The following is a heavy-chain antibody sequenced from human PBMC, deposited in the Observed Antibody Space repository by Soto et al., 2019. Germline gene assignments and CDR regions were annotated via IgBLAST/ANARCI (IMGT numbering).Heavy chain of an antibody. Sequence: GSLRLSCAASEFTFSSYGMHWVRQAPGKGLEWVAVISYDGSNKYYADSVQGRFTISRDNSKNKLYVQMNSLRAEDTAVYYYAKDSILAGDTYYYYGMDVWGQGTTVTVSS. CDR3: AKDSILAGDTYYYYGMDV. J-gene: IGHJ6*02. CDR1: EFTFSSYG. D-gene: IGHD3-9*01. CDR2: ISYDGSNK. V-gene: IGHV3-30*18.